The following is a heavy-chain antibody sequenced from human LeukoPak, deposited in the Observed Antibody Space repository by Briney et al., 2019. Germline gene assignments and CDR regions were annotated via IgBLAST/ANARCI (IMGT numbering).Heavy chain of an antibody. CDR1: GYSFLSYW. CDR2: IYTGDSDN. CDR3: ARHRSGYYPYCFDY. D-gene: IGHD3-3*01. Sequence: HGESLKISCECSGYSFLSYWIGCVRQLPGKGLEWMCIIYTGDSDNRYSPSFQGQVTISADKSNSTAYLQWSSMKDSDTAMYYWARHRSGYYPYCFDYWGQGTLVTVSS. V-gene: IGHV5-51*01. J-gene: IGHJ4*02.